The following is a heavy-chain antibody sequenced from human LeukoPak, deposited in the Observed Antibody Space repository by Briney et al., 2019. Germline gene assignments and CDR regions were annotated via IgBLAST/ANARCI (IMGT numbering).Heavy chain of an antibody. V-gene: IGHV1-8*01. CDR2: MNPNSGNT. CDR1: GYTFTSYD. D-gene: IGHD2-15*01. CDR3: ARVLLTDRVDAFDI. Sequence: AASVKVSCKASGYTFTSYDINWVRQATGQGLEWMGWMNPNSGNTGYAQKFQGRVTMTRNTSISTAYMELSSLRSEDTAVYYCARVLLTDRVDAFDIWGQGTMVTVSS. J-gene: IGHJ3*02.